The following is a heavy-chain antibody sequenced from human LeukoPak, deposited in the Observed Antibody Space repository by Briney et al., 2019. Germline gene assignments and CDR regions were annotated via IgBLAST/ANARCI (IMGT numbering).Heavy chain of an antibody. J-gene: IGHJ4*02. CDR3: AKLAAAVTGY. Sequence: PGGSLRLSCAASGFTFSTYAMSWVRQAPGKGLEWVSAISDNGASTYYADSVKGRFTISRDNSKNTLCLQMSSLRAEDTAVYYCAKLAAAVTGYWGQGTLVTVSS. CDR1: GFTFSTYA. V-gene: IGHV3-23*01. CDR2: ISDNGAST. D-gene: IGHD6-13*01.